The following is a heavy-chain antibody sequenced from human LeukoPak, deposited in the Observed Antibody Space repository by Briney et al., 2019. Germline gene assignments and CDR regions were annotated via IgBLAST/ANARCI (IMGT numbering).Heavy chain of an antibody. V-gene: IGHV4-59*08. Sequence: SETLSLTCTVSGGAVNSYYWSWIRQTPGKGLEWIGYISHSGNTDYAPSLKSRVTMSLDTSKNQFSLKLTSVTAADTAVYYCARHLPRTGYYKARWFDPWGQGTLVTVSS. CDR2: ISHSGNT. D-gene: IGHD3-9*01. CDR1: GGAVNSYY. CDR3: ARHLPRTGYYKARWFDP. J-gene: IGHJ5*02.